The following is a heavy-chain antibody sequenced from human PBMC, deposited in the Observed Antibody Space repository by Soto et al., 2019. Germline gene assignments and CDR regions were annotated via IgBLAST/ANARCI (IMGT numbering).Heavy chain of an antibody. Sequence: PSETLSLTCTVSCGSVSSGSYYWSWIRQPPGKGLEWIGYIYYSGSTNYNPSLKSRVTISVDTSKNQFSLKLSSVTAADTAVYYCARGKYSSSPVVDYWGQGTLVTVSS. V-gene: IGHV4-61*01. CDR3: ARGKYSSSPVVDY. J-gene: IGHJ4*02. D-gene: IGHD6-6*01. CDR2: IYYSGST. CDR1: CGSVSSGSYY.